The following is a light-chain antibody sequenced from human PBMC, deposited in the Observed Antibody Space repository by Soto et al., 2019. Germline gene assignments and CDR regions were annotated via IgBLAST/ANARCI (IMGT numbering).Light chain of an antibody. CDR2: ASS. CDR1: SSDVGSYNY. CDR3: FSYAGDSVYV. J-gene: IGLJ1*01. Sequence: QSVLTQPASVSGSPGQSITISCTGTSSDVGSYNYVSWYQHHPGKAPRLMIYASSNRPSGVSHRFSGSKSGNTASLTISGLQAEDEADYYCFSYAGDSVYVFGTGTKVTVL. V-gene: IGLV2-23*01.